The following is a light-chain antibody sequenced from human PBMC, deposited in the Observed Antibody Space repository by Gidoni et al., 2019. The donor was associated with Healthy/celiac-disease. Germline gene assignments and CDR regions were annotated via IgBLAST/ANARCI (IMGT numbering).Light chain of an antibody. J-gene: IGKJ2*01. CDR3: QQYGSSPPTT. CDR1: QSVSSSY. CDR2: GAS. V-gene: IGKV3-20*01. Sequence: EIVLTKSPGTLSLYPGERATLTRRASQSVSSSYLAWYQQKPGQAPRLLIYGASSRATGIPDRFSGSGSGTDFTLTISRLEPEDFAVYYCQQYGSSPPTTFGQGTKLEIK.